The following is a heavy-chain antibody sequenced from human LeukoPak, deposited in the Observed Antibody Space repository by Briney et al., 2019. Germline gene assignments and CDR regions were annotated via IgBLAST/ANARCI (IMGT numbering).Heavy chain of an antibody. J-gene: IGHJ4*02. CDR1: GFTFRSYN. Sequence: GGSLRLSCAASGFTFRSYNMHWVRQAPGKGLEWVAIISYDGNRLYYADSVKGRFTISRDNSKNTLYLQMNSLRAEDTAVYYCAKTLHYGHYGKFDYWGQGTLVTVSS. CDR3: AKTLHYGHYGKFDY. V-gene: IGHV3-30*07. CDR2: ISYDGNRL. D-gene: IGHD4-17*01.